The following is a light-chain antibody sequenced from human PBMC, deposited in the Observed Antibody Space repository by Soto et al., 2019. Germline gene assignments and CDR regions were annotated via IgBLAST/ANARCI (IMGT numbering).Light chain of an antibody. V-gene: IGKV3-11*01. CDR3: QQRNNWPIT. J-gene: IGKJ5*01. Sequence: IVLKHSPATLSLYPGDRATLSCRASQSVSSYLAWYQQKPGQAPRLLIYDASNRATGIPVRFSGSGSGTDFTLTISSLEPEDFALYYCQQRNNWPITFGQGTRLEIK. CDR1: QSVSSY. CDR2: DAS.